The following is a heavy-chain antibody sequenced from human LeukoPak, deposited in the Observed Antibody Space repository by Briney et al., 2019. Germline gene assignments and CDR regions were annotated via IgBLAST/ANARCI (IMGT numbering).Heavy chain of an antibody. Sequence: ASVTVSCKASGYTFISYDINWVRQAPGQGLEWMGWMKPDNGNTGYAQKFQGRVTMTRDTSISTAYMELSSLRAEDTAVYYCAREMRGGGYECCDFDQWGQGTLVTVSS. CDR2: MKPDNGNT. V-gene: IGHV1-8*01. J-gene: IGHJ5*02. CDR3: AREMRGGGYECCDFDQ. CDR1: GYTFISYD. D-gene: IGHD5-12*01.